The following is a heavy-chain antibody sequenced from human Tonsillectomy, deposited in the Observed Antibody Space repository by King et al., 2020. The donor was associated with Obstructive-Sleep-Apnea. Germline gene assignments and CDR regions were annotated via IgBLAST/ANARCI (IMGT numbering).Heavy chain of an antibody. Sequence: VQLVESGAEVKKPGESLRISCKGSGYSFTSYWISWVRQMPGKGLEWMGRIDPSDSYTNYSPSFQGHVTISTDKSISTAYLQWSSLKASDTAMYYCARSYPYSSAWGGDAFDIWGQGTMVTVSS. CDR2: IDPSDSYT. CDR1: GYSFTSYW. CDR3: ARSYPYSSAWGGDAFDI. V-gene: IGHV5-10-1*03. J-gene: IGHJ3*02. D-gene: IGHD6-19*01.